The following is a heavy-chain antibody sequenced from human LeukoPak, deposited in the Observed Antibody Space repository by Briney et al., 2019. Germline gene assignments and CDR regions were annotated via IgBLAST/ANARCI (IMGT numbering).Heavy chain of an antibody. CDR2: IKQDGSEK. D-gene: IGHD6-6*01. CDR1: GFTFSSYW. CDR3: ARGSEYTSSTNYYFDY. J-gene: IGHJ4*02. V-gene: IGHV3-7*01. Sequence: GGSLRLSCAASGFTFSSYWMSWVRQAPGKGLEWVANIKQDGSEKHYVDAVKGRFTISRDNAKKSLFLHMNSLRVEDTAVYYCARGSEYTSSTNYYFDYWGQGTLVSVSS.